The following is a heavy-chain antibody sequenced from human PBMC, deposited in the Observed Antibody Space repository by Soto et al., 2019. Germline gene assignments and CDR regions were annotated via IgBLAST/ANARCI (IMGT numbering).Heavy chain of an antibody. Sequence: SETLSLTCTVSGGSISSYYWSWIRQPPGKGLEWIGYIYYSGSTNYNPSLKSRVTISVDTSKNQFSLKLSSVTAADTAVYYCARDQSYYVGIDYSGQGTLVTVSS. V-gene: IGHV4-59*01. D-gene: IGHD1-26*01. CDR1: GGSISSYY. J-gene: IGHJ4*02. CDR2: IYYSGST. CDR3: ARDQSYYVGIDY.